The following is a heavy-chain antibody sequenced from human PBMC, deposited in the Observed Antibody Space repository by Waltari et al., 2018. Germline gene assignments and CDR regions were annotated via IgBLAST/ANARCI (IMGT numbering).Heavy chain of an antibody. V-gene: IGHV4-61*09. CDR3: ASVPVGQQLPVDY. D-gene: IGHD6-13*01. CDR2: IYTSGST. CDR1: GGSISSGRYS. J-gene: IGHJ4*02. Sequence: QVQLQESGPGLVKPSQTLSLTCTVSGGSISSGRYSWSWIRQPAGKGLEWIGYIYTSGSTNYNPSLKSRVTISVDTSKNQFSLKLSSVTAADTAVYYCASVPVGQQLPVDYWGQGTLVTVSS.